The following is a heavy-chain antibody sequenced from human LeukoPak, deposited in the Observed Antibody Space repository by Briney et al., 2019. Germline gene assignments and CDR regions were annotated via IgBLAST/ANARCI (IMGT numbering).Heavy chain of an antibody. D-gene: IGHD3-22*01. Sequence: SETLSLTCAVSGYSISSCYYWGWIRQPPGKGLEWIGSIYHSGSTYYNPSLKSRVTISVDTSKNQFSLKLSSVTAADTAVYYCARRGYYYDSSGNNWFDPWGQGTLVTVSS. J-gene: IGHJ5*02. CDR1: GYSISSCYY. V-gene: IGHV4-38-2*01. CDR2: IYHSGST. CDR3: ARRGYYYDSSGNNWFDP.